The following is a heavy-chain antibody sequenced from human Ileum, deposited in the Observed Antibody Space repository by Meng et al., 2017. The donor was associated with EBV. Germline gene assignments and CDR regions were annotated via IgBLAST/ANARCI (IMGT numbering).Heavy chain of an antibody. CDR2: IFHSGSA. CDR3: ARAPSTSSTRTFDY. V-gene: IGHV4-38-2*02. CDR1: GGSIKTDSY. D-gene: IGHD5/OR15-5a*01. Sequence: QPQLEEAGPGLVKPAETLSLTCTVSGGSIKTDSYWGWIRQSPGKGLEWIGIIFHSGSAYYNPSLKSRVSISVHTSENYFSLNLRSVTAADTAVYYCARAPSTSSTRTFDYWGQGTLVTVSS. J-gene: IGHJ4*02.